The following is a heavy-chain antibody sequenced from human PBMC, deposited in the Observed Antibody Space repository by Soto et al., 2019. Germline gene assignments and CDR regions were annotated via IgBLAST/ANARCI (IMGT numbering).Heavy chain of an antibody. CDR1: GGSISSCGYS. D-gene: IGHD3-9*01. CDR2: IYHSAST. V-gene: IGHV4-30-2*01. CDR3: ARRYYDILTGYRSDDAFDI. Sequence: SETLSLTCAVSGGSISSCGYSWSWIRQPPGKGLGWIGYIYHSASTYYNPSLKSRVTISVDRSKNQFSLKLSSVTAADTAVYYCARRYYDILTGYRSDDAFDIWGQGTMVTVSS. J-gene: IGHJ3*02.